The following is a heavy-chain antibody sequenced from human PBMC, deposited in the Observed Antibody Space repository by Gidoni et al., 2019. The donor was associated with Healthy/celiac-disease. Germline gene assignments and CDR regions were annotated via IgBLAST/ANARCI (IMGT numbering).Heavy chain of an antibody. V-gene: IGHV3-30*04. Sequence: QVQLVESGGGVVQPGRSLRLSRAASGFTFRTYALHWVPQAPGKGLGWGAVISYDGSNKYYADSVKGRFTISRDNSKNTLYLQMNSLRAEDTAVYYCARDGGDIVVVPAAMPLNYYGMDVWGQGTTVTVSS. J-gene: IGHJ6*02. CDR2: ISYDGSNK. CDR1: GFTFRTYA. D-gene: IGHD2-2*01. CDR3: ARDGGDIVVVPAAMPLNYYGMDV.